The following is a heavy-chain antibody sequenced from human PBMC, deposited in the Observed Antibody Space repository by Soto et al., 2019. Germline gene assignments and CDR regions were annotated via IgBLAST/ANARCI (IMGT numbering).Heavy chain of an antibody. D-gene: IGHD3-10*01. CDR2: SYYSGST. J-gene: IGHJ6*02. Sequence: PSETLSFTCTVSVGSISSSSYYWGWIRQPAGKGLEWIGSSYYSGSTYYNPSLKSRVTISVDTSKNQFSLKLSSVTAADTAVYYCASRFDYYGSGDYYYGMDVWGQGSTVTVSS. CDR1: VGSISSSSYY. V-gene: IGHV4-39*01. CDR3: ASRFDYYGSGDYYYGMDV.